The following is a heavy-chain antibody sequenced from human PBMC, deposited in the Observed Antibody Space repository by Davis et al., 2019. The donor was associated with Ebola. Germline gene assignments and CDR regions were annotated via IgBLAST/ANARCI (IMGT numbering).Heavy chain of an antibody. D-gene: IGHD6-13*01. CDR2: IFYSGST. CDR3: ARAPRGAAAGTPWFDP. CDR1: GGSITTYY. V-gene: IGHV4-39*07. Sequence: PSETLSLTCTVSGGSITTYYWAWIRQPPGTGLEWIGSIFYSGSTYYNPSLNSRVTISVDTSKNQFSLTLTSVTAADTAFYYCARAPRGAAAGTPWFDPWGQGTLVTVSS. J-gene: IGHJ5*02.